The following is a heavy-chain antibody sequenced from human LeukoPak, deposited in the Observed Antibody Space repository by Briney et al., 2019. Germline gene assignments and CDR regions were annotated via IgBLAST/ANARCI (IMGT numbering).Heavy chain of an antibody. CDR3: ARTTTIGYYFDY. J-gene: IGHJ4*02. D-gene: IGHD1-14*01. Sequence: ASVKVSCTASGYTFTSYYMHWVRQAPAQGLEWMGIINPSGGSTSYAQKFQGRVTMTRDTSTSTVYMELSSLRSEDTAVYYCARTTTIGYYFDYWGQGTLVTVSS. CDR1: GYTFTSYY. V-gene: IGHV1-46*01. CDR2: INPSGGST.